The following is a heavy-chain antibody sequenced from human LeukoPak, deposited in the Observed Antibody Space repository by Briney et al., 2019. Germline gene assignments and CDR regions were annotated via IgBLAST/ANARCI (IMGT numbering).Heavy chain of an antibody. CDR1: GYTFTGYY. Sequence: ASVKVSCKASGYTFTGYYMHWVRQAPGQGLEWMGWINPNSGGTNYAQKFQGRVTMTRDTSISTAYMELRSLRSDDTAVYYCARGRELLVPLDYWGQGTLVTVSS. CDR3: ARGRELLVPLDY. J-gene: IGHJ4*02. D-gene: IGHD1-26*01. CDR2: INPNSGGT. V-gene: IGHV1-2*02.